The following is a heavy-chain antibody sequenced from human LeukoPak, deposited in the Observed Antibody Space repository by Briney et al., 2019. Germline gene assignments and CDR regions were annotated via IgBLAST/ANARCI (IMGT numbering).Heavy chain of an antibody. V-gene: IGHV1-69*13. J-gene: IGHJ6*02. CDR2: IIPIFGTA. D-gene: IGHD3-3*01. CDR1: GGTFSSYA. CDR3: ARGKNYDFWSGYRPYYYYGMDV. Sequence: SVKVSCKASGGTFSSYAISWVRQAPGQGLEWMGGIIPIFGTANYAQKFQGRVTITADESTSTAYMELSSLRSEDTAVYYCARGKNYDFWSGYRPYYYYGMDVWGQGTTVTVSS.